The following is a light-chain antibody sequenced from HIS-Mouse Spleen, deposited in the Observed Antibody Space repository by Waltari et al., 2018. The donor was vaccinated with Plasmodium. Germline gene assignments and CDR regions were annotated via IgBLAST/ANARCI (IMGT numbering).Light chain of an antibody. CDR1: SSGVGRYNL. CDR3: CSYAGSSTYWV. Sequence: QSALTQPASVSGSPGQSITISCTGTSSGVGRYNLVSWYQQHPGKAPKLMIYEGSKRPSGVSNRFSGSKSGNTASLTISGLQAEDEADYYCCSYAGSSTYWVFGGGTKLTVL. V-gene: IGLV2-23*01. J-gene: IGLJ3*02. CDR2: EGS.